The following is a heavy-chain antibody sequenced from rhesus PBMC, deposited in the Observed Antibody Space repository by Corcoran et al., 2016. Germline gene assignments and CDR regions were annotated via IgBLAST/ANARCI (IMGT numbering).Heavy chain of an antibody. CDR3: VRDRDYGNSLDD. Sequence: QLQLQESGPGLVKPSETLSVTCAVPGGSISSSYWSWIRQAPGKGLEWIGYIFGSGSSTNANPSLKSRVTLSVDTSKNQCSLKLSSVTAADTAVYYCVRDRDYGNSLDDWGQGVLVTVSS. J-gene: IGHJ4*01. D-gene: IGHD4-35*01. CDR1: GGSISSSY. V-gene: IGHV4-169*02. CDR2: IFGSGSST.